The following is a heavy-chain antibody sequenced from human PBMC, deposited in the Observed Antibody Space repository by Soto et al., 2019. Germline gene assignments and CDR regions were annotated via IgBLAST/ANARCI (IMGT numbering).Heavy chain of an antibody. D-gene: IGHD3-22*01. Sequence: GGSLRLSCAASGFTFSSYGMHWVRQAPGKGLEWLAVIWYDGSNKYYADSVKGRFTISRDNSKNTLYLQMNSLRAEDTAVYYCARDRSPSRIYDSSGYAPDYWGQGTLVTVSS. J-gene: IGHJ4*02. CDR3: ARDRSPSRIYDSSGYAPDY. V-gene: IGHV3-33*01. CDR1: GFTFSSYG. CDR2: IWYDGSNK.